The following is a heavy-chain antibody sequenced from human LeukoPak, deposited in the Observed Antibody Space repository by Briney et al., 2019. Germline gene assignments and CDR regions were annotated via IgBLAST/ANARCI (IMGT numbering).Heavy chain of an antibody. Sequence: GGSLRLSCTASGFIFSTYSMIWVRQAPGKGLEWVTSISSGSSNIYYADSVKGRFTISRDNAQNSLYLQMNSLRAEDTAVYYCAKGDVSVTREFDYWGQGTLVTVSS. CDR2: ISSGSSNI. V-gene: IGHV3-21*01. CDR1: GFIFSTYS. CDR3: AKGDVSVTREFDY. D-gene: IGHD7-27*01. J-gene: IGHJ4*02.